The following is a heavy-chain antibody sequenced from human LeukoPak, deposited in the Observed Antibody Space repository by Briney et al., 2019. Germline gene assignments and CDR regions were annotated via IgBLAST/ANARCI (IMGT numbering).Heavy chain of an antibody. D-gene: IGHD3-22*01. J-gene: IGHJ3*02. CDR2: IYPGDSDT. CDR1: GYSFTSHS. V-gene: IGHV5-51*01. Sequence: GESLKISCTVSGYSFTSHSIGWVRQMPGKGLEWMGIIYPGDSDTRYSPSFQGQVTISADKSISTAYLQWSSLKASDTATYYCARQGMDLYYYDSSGNAFDIWGQGTMVTVSS. CDR3: ARQGMDLYYYDSSGNAFDI.